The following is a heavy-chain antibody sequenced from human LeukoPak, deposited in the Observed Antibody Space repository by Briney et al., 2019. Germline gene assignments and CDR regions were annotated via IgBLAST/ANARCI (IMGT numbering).Heavy chain of an antibody. CDR1: GYTFTSYG. Sequence: ASVKVSCKASGYTFTSYGISWVRQAPGQGLEWMGWISAYNGNTNYAQKFQGRVTMTRDTSISTAYMELSRLRSDDTAVYYCARDLAPRHHDAFDIWGQGTMVTVSS. V-gene: IGHV1-18*01. CDR3: ARDLAPRHHDAFDI. CDR2: ISAYNGNT. J-gene: IGHJ3*02.